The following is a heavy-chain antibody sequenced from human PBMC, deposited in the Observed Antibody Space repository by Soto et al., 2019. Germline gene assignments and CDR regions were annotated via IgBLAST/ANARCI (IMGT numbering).Heavy chain of an antibody. CDR1: GGTFSSYA. V-gene: IGHV1-69*01. CDR3: ARGWRTWCGEYNDY. J-gene: IGHJ4*02. D-gene: IGHD3-10*01. Sequence: QVQLVQSGAEVMKPGSSVRVSCKTSGGTFSSYAISWVRQAPGQGLEWMGGISPIFGTANYAQKVQGRVTITADESTSTAYLELSSPRAEDTAVYYCARGWRTWCGEYNDYWGQGTLVTVSS. CDR2: ISPIFGTA.